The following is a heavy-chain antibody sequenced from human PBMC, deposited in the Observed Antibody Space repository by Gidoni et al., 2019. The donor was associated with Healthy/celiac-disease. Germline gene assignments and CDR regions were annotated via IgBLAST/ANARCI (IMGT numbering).Heavy chain of an antibody. CDR2: INHSGST. CDR1: GGSFSGYY. Sequence: QVQLQQWGAGLLKPSETLSLTCAVYGGSFSGYYWSWIRQPPGKGLEWIGEINHSGSTNYNPSLKSRVTISVDTSKNQFSLKLSSVTAADTAVYYCARGFLAVAARPSFDYWGQGTLVTVSS. J-gene: IGHJ4*02. V-gene: IGHV4-34*01. CDR3: ARGFLAVAARPSFDY. D-gene: IGHD6-19*01.